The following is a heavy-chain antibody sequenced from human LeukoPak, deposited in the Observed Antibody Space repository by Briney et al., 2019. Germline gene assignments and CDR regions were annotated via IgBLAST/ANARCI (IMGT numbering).Heavy chain of an antibody. D-gene: IGHD3-9*01. J-gene: IGHJ4*02. CDR1: GLTVSTNQ. V-gene: IGHV3-66*01. Sequence: GGSLRLSCAASGLTVSTNQINWVRQAPGKGLEWVSIIFSGGSTYYADSVKGRFTISRDISKNTVYLQVNSLRADDTAVYYCARGLAEQRTDWGQGTLVTVS. CDR2: IFSGGST. CDR3: ARGLAEQRTD.